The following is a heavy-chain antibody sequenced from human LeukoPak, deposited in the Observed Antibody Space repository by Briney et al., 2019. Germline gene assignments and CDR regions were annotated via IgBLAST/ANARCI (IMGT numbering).Heavy chain of an antibody. D-gene: IGHD3-3*01. J-gene: IGHJ6*02. V-gene: IGHV4-39*01. CDR1: GGPISSSSYY. Sequence: SETLSLTCTVSGGPISSSSYYWGWIRQPPGKGLEWIGSIYYSGSTYYNPSLKSRVTISVDTSKNQFSLKLSSVTAADTAVYYCARLLYDFWSGYYPYYYYGMDVWGQGTTVTVSS. CDR2: IYYSGST. CDR3: ARLLYDFWSGYYPYYYYGMDV.